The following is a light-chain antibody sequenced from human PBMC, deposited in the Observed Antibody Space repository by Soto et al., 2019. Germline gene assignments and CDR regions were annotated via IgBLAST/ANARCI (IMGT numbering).Light chain of an antibody. V-gene: IGKV3-20*01. Sequence: EIVLTQSPGTLSLSPGEGATLSCRASQSVFGNYLAWYQKKPGQAPRLLIYGASARATDIPDRFSGSGSGIDFTLTISRLEPEDFAVYYCQPYGSKPLTFGQGTKVEIK. CDR3: QPYGSKPLT. CDR1: QSVFGNY. CDR2: GAS. J-gene: IGKJ2*01.